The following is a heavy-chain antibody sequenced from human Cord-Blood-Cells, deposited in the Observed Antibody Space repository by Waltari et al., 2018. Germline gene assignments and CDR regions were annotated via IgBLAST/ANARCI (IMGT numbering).Heavy chain of an antibody. J-gene: IGHJ2*01. D-gene: IGHD7-27*01. Sequence: QLQLQESGPGLVKPSETLSLTCTVSGGSISSSSYYWGWIRQPPGKGLEWIGSIYYSGSTYYNPSLKSRVTISVDTSKNQFSLKLSSVTAADTAVYYCARQTGDRYFDLWGRGTLVTVSS. V-gene: IGHV4-39*01. CDR1: GGSISSSSYY. CDR2: IYYSGST. CDR3: ARQTGDRYFDL.